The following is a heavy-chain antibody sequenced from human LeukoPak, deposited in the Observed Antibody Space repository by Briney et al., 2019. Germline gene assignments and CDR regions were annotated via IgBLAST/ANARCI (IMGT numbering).Heavy chain of an antibody. D-gene: IGHD3-10*01. Sequence: GGPLRLSCEASGLTFSNSWMHWVRQAQGKGLVWVSRINNEGTTISYADSVKGRFTISRDNAKNTLYLQMNSLRAEDTAVYYCARVSGLGMNEYYQHWGQGTLVTVAS. CDR1: GLTFSNSW. CDR3: ARVSGLGMNEYYQH. V-gene: IGHV3-74*01. J-gene: IGHJ1*01. CDR2: INNEGTTI.